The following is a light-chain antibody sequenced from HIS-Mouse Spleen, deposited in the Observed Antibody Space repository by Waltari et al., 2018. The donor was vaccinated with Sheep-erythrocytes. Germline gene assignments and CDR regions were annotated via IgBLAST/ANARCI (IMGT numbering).Light chain of an antibody. CDR2: DVS. CDR3: CSYAGSYNHV. CDR1: SSDVGGYNY. V-gene: IGLV2-11*01. Sequence: QSALTQPRSVSGSPGQSLTISCTGTSSDVGGYNYASWYQQHPGKAPKLMIYDVSKRPSGVPDRFSGSKSGNTASLTISGLQAEDEADYYCCSYAGSYNHVFATGTKVTVL. J-gene: IGLJ1*01.